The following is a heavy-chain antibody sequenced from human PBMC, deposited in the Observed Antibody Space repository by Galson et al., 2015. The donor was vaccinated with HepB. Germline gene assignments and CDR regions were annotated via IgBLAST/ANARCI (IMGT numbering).Heavy chain of an antibody. V-gene: IGHV3-23*01. CDR3: AKDFFEMGLSYVFEM. D-gene: IGHD5-24*01. Sequence: SLRLSCAASGFTFSSYSMTWVRQAPGKGLEWVSVIRSGGDETYYADSVRGRFAISRDNSKNTLYLQMNSLRREDTAIYYYAKDFFEMGLSYVFEMWGQGTMVTVSS. J-gene: IGHJ3*02. CDR1: GFTFSSYS. CDR2: IRSGGDET.